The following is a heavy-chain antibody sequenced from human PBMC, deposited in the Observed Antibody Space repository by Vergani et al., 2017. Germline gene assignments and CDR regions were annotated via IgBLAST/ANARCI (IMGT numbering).Heavy chain of an antibody. D-gene: IGHD3-16*01. CDR1: GYSFTSYW. V-gene: IGHV5-51*01. Sequence: EVQLVQSGAEVKKPGESLRISCKGSGYSFTSYWISWARQMPGKGLEWMGIIYPGDSDTRYSPSFVGQVTISVDMSVSTSYLQWSSLRASDTAMYFCVRSLLYRPNEWFDSWGQGTLVTVSS. J-gene: IGHJ5*01. CDR2: IYPGDSDT. CDR3: VRSLLYRPNEWFDS.